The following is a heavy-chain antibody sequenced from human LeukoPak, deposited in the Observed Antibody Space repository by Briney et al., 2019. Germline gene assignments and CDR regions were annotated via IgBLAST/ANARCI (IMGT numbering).Heavy chain of an antibody. Sequence: SETLSLTCTVSGGSISSYYWSWIRQPAGKGLEWIGRIYTSGSTNYNPSLKSRVTISVDTSKNQFSLKLSSVTAADTAVYYCARGRTSSGWYWDYTYDAFDIWGQGTMVTVSS. CDR2: IYTSGST. D-gene: IGHD6-19*01. J-gene: IGHJ3*02. CDR1: GGSISSYY. CDR3: ARGRTSSGWYWDYTYDAFDI. V-gene: IGHV4-4*07.